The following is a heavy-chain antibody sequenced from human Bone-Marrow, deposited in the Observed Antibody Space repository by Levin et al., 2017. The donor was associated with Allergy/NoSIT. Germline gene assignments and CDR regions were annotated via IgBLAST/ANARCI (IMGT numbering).Heavy chain of an antibody. Sequence: PGGSLRLSCAASGFTFSNSWMGWVRQAPGKGLEWVANIKKDGSTSYYVNSVKGRFTVSRDNAENLLYLQMNNLRVEDTALYYCARHGSWNFDFWGQGTLVTVSS. CDR3: ARHGSWNFDF. J-gene: IGHJ4*02. D-gene: IGHD6-13*01. CDR1: GFTFSNSW. CDR2: IKKDGSTS. V-gene: IGHV3-7*01.